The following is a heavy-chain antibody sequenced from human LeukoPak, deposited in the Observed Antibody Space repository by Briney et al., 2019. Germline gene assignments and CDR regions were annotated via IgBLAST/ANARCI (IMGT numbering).Heavy chain of an antibody. V-gene: IGHV3-30*18. Sequence: PGGSLRLSCAASGFTFSSYGMHWVRQAPGKGLEWVAVISHDGGRKFYGDSVKGRFTISRDNSKNTFYLEMNSLRAEDTAVYYCAKRGASRAGDIVGATMGAFDIWGQGTMVTVSS. CDR3: AKRGASRAGDIVGATMGAFDI. CDR1: GFTFSSYG. J-gene: IGHJ3*02. D-gene: IGHD1-26*01. CDR2: ISHDGGRK.